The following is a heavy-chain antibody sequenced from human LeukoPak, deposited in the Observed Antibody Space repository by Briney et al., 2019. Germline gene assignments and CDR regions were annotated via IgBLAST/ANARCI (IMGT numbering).Heavy chain of an antibody. V-gene: IGHV4-38-2*02. CDR3: ARLLTGWFDP. J-gene: IGHJ5*02. CDR2: IYHSGST. CDR1: GYSISSGYY. Sequence: SETLSLTCTVSGYSISSGYYGGWIRQPPGKGLEWIGSIYHSGSTYYNPSLKSRVTISVDTSKNQFSLKLSSVTAADTAVYYCARLLTGWFDPWGQGTLVTVSS. D-gene: IGHD1-1*01.